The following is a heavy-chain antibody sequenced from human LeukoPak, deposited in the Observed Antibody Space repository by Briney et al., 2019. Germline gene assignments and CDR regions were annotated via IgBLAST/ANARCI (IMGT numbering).Heavy chain of an antibody. CDR2: VIPIFGTA. Sequence: SVKVSCKASGGTFSSYAISWVRQAPGQGLEWMGGVIPIFGTANYAQKFQGRVTITADESTSTAYMELSSLRSEDTAVYYCASGRLNYRDGYNLFNDAFDIWGQGTMVTVSS. V-gene: IGHV1-69*13. D-gene: IGHD5-24*01. CDR1: GGTFSSYA. CDR3: ASGRLNYRDGYNLFNDAFDI. J-gene: IGHJ3*02.